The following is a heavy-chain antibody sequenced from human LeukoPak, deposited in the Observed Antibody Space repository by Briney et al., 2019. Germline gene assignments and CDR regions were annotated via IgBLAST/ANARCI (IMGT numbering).Heavy chain of an antibody. D-gene: IGHD3-9*01. Sequence: GGSLRLSCAGSEFTFGSHAMNWVRQAPGKGLEWVSSITSGGTYTYYADSVKGRFTTSRDNAKNSLSLQLSSLRAEDTAVYYCARGHYDILTASYKWTPDYWGQGILVTVSS. J-gene: IGHJ4*02. CDR3: ARGHYDILTASYKWTPDY. CDR1: EFTFGSHA. CDR2: ITSGGTYT. V-gene: IGHV3-21*06.